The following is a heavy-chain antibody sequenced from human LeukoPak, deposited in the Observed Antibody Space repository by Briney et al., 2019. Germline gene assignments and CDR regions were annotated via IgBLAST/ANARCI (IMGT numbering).Heavy chain of an antibody. CDR2: ISYDGSNK. V-gene: IGHV3-30-3*01. J-gene: IGHJ1*01. D-gene: IGHD3-22*01. Sequence: GRSLRLSCAASGFTFSSYAMHWVRQAPGKGLEWVAVISYDGSNKYYADSVKGRFTISRDNSKNTLYLQMNSLRAEDTAVYYCAREDYYDSEEYFQHWGQGTLVTVSS. CDR1: GFTFSSYA. CDR3: AREDYYDSEEYFQH.